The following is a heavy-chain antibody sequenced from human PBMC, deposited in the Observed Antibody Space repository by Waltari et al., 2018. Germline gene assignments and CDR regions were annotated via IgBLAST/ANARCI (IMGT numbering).Heavy chain of an antibody. Sequence: QVQLVQSGAEVKKPGSSVKVSCKASGGTFRSYAISWVRQAPGQGLEWMGGIIPIFGTANDAQKFQGRVTITADESTSTAYMELSSLRSEDTAVYYCARDGCSGGSCHGYYFDYWGQGTLVTVSS. CDR1: GGTFRSYA. J-gene: IGHJ4*02. D-gene: IGHD2-15*01. V-gene: IGHV1-69*01. CDR3: ARDGCSGGSCHGYYFDY. CDR2: IIPIFGTA.